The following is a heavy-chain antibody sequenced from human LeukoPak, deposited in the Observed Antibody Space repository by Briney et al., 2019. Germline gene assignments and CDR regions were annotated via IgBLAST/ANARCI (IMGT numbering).Heavy chain of an antibody. CDR3: ARAAARITIFGVVIADGWLKSYYMDV. J-gene: IGHJ6*03. D-gene: IGHD3-3*01. Sequence: ASVKVSCKASGYTFTSYDINWVRQATGQGLEWMGWMNPNSGNTGYAQKFQGRVTITRNTSISTAYMELSSLRSEDTAVYYCARAAARITIFGVVIADGWLKSYYMDVWGKGTTVTVSS. CDR2: MNPNSGNT. CDR1: GYTFTSYD. V-gene: IGHV1-8*01.